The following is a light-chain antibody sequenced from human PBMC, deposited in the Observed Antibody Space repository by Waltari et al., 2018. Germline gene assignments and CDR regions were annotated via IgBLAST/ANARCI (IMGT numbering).Light chain of an antibody. CDR1: QDIRND. Sequence: AIQMTQSPSSLSASVGDTVTITCRASQDIRNDLGWYQQKPGKAPKPLFYVAINLHRWVPSRFSGSESGTTFTLTISSLQPEDFATYYCLQDSSYPWTFGQGTSVEIK. CDR2: VAI. CDR3: LQDSSYPWT. V-gene: IGKV1-6*02. J-gene: IGKJ1*01.